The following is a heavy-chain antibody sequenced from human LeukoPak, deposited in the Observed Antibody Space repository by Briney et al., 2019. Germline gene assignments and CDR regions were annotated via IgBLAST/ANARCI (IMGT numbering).Heavy chain of an antibody. V-gene: IGHV4-39*07. D-gene: IGHD6-19*01. CDR3: ARSSHGSGWHGPLDY. CDR2: IYYSGST. Sequence: SETLSLTCTVSGGSIRSSHYYWGWIRQPPGKGLEWIGNIYYSGSTYYNPSLESRVTISVDTSKNQFSLKLSSVTAADTAVYYCARSSHGSGWHGPLDYWGQGTLVTVSS. J-gene: IGHJ4*02. CDR1: GGSIRSSHYY.